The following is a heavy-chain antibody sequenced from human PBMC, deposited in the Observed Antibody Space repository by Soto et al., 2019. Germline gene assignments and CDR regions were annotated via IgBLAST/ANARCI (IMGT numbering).Heavy chain of an antibody. CDR3: ARDRYTGYDKYYFYYGMDV. CDR1: GFTFSTYS. Sequence: GGSLRLSCTASGFTFSTYSMNWVRQAPGKGLEWVSSLSSSGSYIYYTDSVEGRFTISRDNAKNSLYLQMTSLRAEDTAVYYCARDRYTGYDKYYFYYGMDVWGQGTTVTVSS. CDR2: LSSSGSYI. V-gene: IGHV3-21*01. D-gene: IGHD5-12*01. J-gene: IGHJ6*02.